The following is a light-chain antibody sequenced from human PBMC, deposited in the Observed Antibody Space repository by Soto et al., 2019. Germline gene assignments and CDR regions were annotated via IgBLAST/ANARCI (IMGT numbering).Light chain of an antibody. V-gene: IGKV3-20*01. CDR3: QHYGTSAL. CDR1: QSVSDMY. Sequence: EIVLTQSPGTLSLSPGERATLSCRASQSVSDMYLAWYQQKPGQAPRLLIYASNRATGIPERFSGSGSGTDFTLTISILEPEDLAVYYCQHYGTSALFGPGTKVEIK. CDR2: AS. J-gene: IGKJ3*01.